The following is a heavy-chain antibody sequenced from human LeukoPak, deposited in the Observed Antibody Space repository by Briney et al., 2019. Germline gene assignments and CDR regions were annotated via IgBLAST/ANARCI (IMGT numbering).Heavy chain of an antibody. Sequence: QPGRSLRLSCAASGSTFSSYGMHWVRQAPGKGLEWVAVISYDGSNKYYADSVKGRFTISRDNSKNTLYLQMNSLRAEDTAVYYCAKDACSGGSCYPIDLFDYWGQGTLVTVSS. V-gene: IGHV3-30*18. CDR2: ISYDGSNK. D-gene: IGHD2-15*01. CDR3: AKDACSGGSCYPIDLFDY. CDR1: GSTFSSYG. J-gene: IGHJ4*02.